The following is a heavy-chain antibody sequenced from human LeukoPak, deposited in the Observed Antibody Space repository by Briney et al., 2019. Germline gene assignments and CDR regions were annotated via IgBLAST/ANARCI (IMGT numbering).Heavy chain of an antibody. D-gene: IGHD6-19*01. CDR1: GFTFSSYS. Sequence: PGGSLRLSCAASGFTFSSYSMNWVRQAPGKRLEGVAVILYDGSNKYYADSVKGRFTISRDNSKYTLYLQMNSLRAEDTAVYYCARDQTYSSGWPDFDIWGQGTMVTVSS. V-gene: IGHV3-30*03. CDR3: ARDQTYSSGWPDFDI. J-gene: IGHJ3*02. CDR2: ILYDGSNK.